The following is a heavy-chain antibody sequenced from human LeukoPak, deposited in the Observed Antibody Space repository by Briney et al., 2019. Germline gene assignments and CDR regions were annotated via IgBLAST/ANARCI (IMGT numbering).Heavy chain of an antibody. V-gene: IGHV4-4*02. CDR3: ARGQRWDAFDI. D-gene: IGHD5-24*01. Sequence: SGTLSLTCAVSGGSISSTKWWSWVRQPPGKGLEWIGYIYHSGSTYYNPSLKSRVTISVDRSKNQFSLKLSSVTAADTAVYYCARGQRWDAFDIWGQGTMVTVSS. CDR1: GGSISSTKW. CDR2: IYHSGST. J-gene: IGHJ3*02.